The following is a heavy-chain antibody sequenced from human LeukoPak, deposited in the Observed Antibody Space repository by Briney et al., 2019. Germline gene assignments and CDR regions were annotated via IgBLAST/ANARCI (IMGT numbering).Heavy chain of an antibody. CDR1: GGTFSSYA. CDR2: IIPIFGTA. V-gene: IGHV1-69*05. Sequence: SVKVSCKASGGTFSSYAISWVRQAPGQGLERMGRIIPIFGTANYAQKFQGRVTITTDESTSTAYMELSSLRSEDTAVYYCAAAGTYYYDSSGYRDYWGQGTLVTVSS. J-gene: IGHJ4*02. D-gene: IGHD3-22*01. CDR3: AAAGTYYYDSSGYRDY.